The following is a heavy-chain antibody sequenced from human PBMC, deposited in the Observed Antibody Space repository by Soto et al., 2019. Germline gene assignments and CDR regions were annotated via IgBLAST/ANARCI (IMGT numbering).Heavy chain of an antibody. CDR1: GGSFSGYY. CDR3: ARSQQLVRNFDY. J-gene: IGHJ4*02. V-gene: IGHV4-34*01. Sequence: SETLSLTCAVYGGSFSGYYWSWIRQPPGKGLEWIGEINHSGSTNYNPSLKSRVTISVDTSKNQFSLKLSSVTAADTAVYYCARSQQLVRNFDYWGQGTLVTVSS. D-gene: IGHD6-13*01. CDR2: INHSGST.